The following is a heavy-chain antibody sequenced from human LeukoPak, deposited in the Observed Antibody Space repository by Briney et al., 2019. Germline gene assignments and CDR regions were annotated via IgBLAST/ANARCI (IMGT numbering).Heavy chain of an antibody. CDR2: IYYSGST. J-gene: IGHJ3*02. CDR3: AREGTVAVAGPDAFDI. V-gene: IGHV4-39*07. D-gene: IGHD6-19*01. CDR1: GGSISSSSYY. Sequence: PSETLSLTCTVSGGSISSSSYYWGWIRQPPGKGLEWIGSIYYSGSTYYNPSLKSRVTISVDTSKNQFSLKLSSVTAADTAVYYCAREGTVAVAGPDAFDIWGQGTMVTVSS.